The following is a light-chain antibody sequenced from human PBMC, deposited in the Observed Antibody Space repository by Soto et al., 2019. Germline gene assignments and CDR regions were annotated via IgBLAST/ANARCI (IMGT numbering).Light chain of an antibody. V-gene: IGKV3-20*01. J-gene: IGKJ3*01. CDR3: QQYGSSPFN. CDR2: GAS. Sequence: EIVLTQSPGTLSLSPGERATLSCRASQSVTSNSLGWYQQKPGQAPSLLIYGASSRATGIPDRFSGSGSGTDFTLTISILEPEDFAVYYCQQYGSSPFNFGPGTKVDI. CDR1: QSVTSNS.